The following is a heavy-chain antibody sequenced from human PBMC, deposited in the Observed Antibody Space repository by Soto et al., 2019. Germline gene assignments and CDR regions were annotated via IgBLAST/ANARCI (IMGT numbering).Heavy chain of an antibody. CDR2: INQSGST. CDR1: GGSFSGYY. D-gene: IGHD5-18*01. Sequence: QVQLQQWGAGLLKPSETLSLTCAVYGGSFSGYYWSWIRQPPGKGLEWIGEINQSGSTNYNPSLKSRVTISVDTSKNQFSLKLSSVTAADTAVYYCATRRYSYGYGYWGQGTLVTVSS. J-gene: IGHJ4*02. V-gene: IGHV4-34*01. CDR3: ATRRYSYGYGY.